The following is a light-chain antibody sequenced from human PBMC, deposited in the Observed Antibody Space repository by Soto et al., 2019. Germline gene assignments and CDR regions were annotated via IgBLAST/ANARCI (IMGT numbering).Light chain of an antibody. CDR1: SSDVGYYDY. V-gene: IGLV2-8*01. Sequence: QSALTQPPSASGFPGQSVTISCTGTSSDVGYYDYVSWYQQHPVKAPKLVIYEVTKRPSGVPDRVSASRSGNTAYLTVSALRAEDEADYYCSSYAGSNNFVFGSGTKPTVL. J-gene: IGLJ1*01. CDR2: EVT. CDR3: SSYAGSNNFV.